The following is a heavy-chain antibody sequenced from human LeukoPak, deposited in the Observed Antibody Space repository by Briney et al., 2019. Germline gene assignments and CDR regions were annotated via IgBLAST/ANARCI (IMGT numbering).Heavy chain of an antibody. Sequence: SETLSLTCTVSGGSISSYYWSWIRQPPGKGLEWSGYIYYSGSTNYNPSLKSRVTISVDTSKNQFSLKLSSVTAADTAVYYCARHVPSGMITFGGLDYWGQGTLVTVSS. D-gene: IGHD3-16*01. J-gene: IGHJ4*02. V-gene: IGHV4-59*08. CDR1: GGSISSYY. CDR2: IYYSGST. CDR3: ARHVPSGMITFGGLDY.